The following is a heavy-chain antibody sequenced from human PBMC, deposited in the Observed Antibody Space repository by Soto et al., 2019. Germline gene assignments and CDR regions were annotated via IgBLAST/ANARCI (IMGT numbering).Heavy chain of an antibody. V-gene: IGHV3-7*03. CDR2: IKLDGREK. D-gene: IGHD3-22*01. CDR1: GFIFRRYW. J-gene: IGHJ4*02. Sequence: GGSLRLSCSASGFIFRRYWMAWVRQAPGKGLEWVATIKLDGREKNYLDSVEGRFTISRDNSKNTLYLQMNSLRAEDTAVYYCAKDAPGSGWLSDYWGLGTLVTVSS. CDR3: AKDAPGSGWLSDY.